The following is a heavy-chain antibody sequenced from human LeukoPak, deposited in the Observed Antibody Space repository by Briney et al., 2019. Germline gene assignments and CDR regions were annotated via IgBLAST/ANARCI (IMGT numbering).Heavy chain of an antibody. D-gene: IGHD3-22*01. CDR3: ARLQPGYYYDSSGYYPIDC. J-gene: IGHJ4*02. V-gene: IGHV3-21*01. CDR2: INSSSRYI. Sequence: PGGSLRLSCAASGFTFSSYSMNWVRQAPGKGLEWVSSINSSSRYIYYADSVKGRFTIFRDNAKNSLYLQMNSLRAEDTAVYYCARLQPGYYYDSSGYYPIDCWGQGTLVTVSS. CDR1: GFTFSSYS.